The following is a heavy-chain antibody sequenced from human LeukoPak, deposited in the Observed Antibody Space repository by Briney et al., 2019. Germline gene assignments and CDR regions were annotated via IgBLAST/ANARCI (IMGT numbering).Heavy chain of an antibody. V-gene: IGHV1-2*02. CDR2: INPNSGGT. CDR3: ARGPTARGQLLSDY. CDR1: GYTFPNFD. D-gene: IGHD2-2*01. Sequence: ASVKVSCKASGYTFPNFDINWVRRATGQGLEWMGWINPNSGGTNYAQKFQGRVTMTRDTSISTAYMELSRLRSDDTAVYYCARGPTARGQLLSDYWGQGTLVTVSS. J-gene: IGHJ4*02.